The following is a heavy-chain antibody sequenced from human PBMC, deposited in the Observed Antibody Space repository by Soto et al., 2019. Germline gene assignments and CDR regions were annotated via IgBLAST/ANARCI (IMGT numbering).Heavy chain of an antibody. V-gene: IGHV4-30-2*01. CDR3: VGSIGAFWFDP. CDR2: IYHSGST. Sequence: QLQLQESGSGLVKPSQTLSLTCAVSGGSISSGGYSWSLIRQPPGKGLEWIGYIYHSGSTYYNPSLKSRVTLSVDRSKNQFSLKLSSVTAADTAVYYCVGSIGAFWFDPWGQGTLVTVSS. J-gene: IGHJ5*02. CDR1: GGSISSGGYS. D-gene: IGHD5-12*01.